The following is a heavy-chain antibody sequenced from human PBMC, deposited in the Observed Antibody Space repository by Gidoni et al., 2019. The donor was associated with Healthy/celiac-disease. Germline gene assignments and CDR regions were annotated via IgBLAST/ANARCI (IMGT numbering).Heavy chain of an antibody. J-gene: IGHJ4*02. V-gene: IGHV1-2*02. D-gene: IGHD2-2*01. Sequence: QVQLVQSGAEVTKPGASVKVSCKASGYTFTGYYMHWVRQAPGQGLEWMGWINPNSGGTNYAQKFQGRVTMTRDTSISTAYMELSRLRSGDTAVYYCARQEGRYCSSTSCYEPYWGQGTLVTVSS. CDR1: GYTFTGYY. CDR3: ARQEGRYCSSTSCYEPY. CDR2: INPNSGGT.